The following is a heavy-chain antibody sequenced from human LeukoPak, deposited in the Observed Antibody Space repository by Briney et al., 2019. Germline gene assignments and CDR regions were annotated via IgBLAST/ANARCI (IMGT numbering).Heavy chain of an antibody. Sequence: SDTLSLTCSVSGGSISSYYWSWIRQPPGKGLEWIGYIHHIAGTNSNPSLKSRVTISLDTSENQFSLKLTSVTAADTAVYYCARSSISGFWSGYVSWFDPWGQGTLVTVSS. CDR3: ARSSISGFWSGYVSWFDP. J-gene: IGHJ5*02. CDR1: GGSISSYY. V-gene: IGHV4-59*08. D-gene: IGHD3-3*01. CDR2: IHHIAGT.